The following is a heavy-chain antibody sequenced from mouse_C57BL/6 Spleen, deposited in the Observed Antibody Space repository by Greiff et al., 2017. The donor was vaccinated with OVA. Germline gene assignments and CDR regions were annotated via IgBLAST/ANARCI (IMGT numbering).Heavy chain of an antibody. J-gene: IGHJ2*01. CDR3: ARSRGVPRYGYDWDY. D-gene: IGHD2-2*01. CDR1: GYAFSSSW. V-gene: IGHV1-82*01. CDR2: IYPGDGDT. Sequence: QVQLKQSGPELVKPGASVKISCKASGYAFSSSWMNWVKQRPGKGLEWIGRIYPGDGDTNYNGKFKGKATLTADKSSSTAYMQLSSLTSEDSAVYFCARSRGVPRYGYDWDYWGQGTTLTVSS.